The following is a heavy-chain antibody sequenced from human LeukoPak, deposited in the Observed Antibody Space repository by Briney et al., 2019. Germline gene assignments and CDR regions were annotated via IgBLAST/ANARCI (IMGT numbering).Heavy chain of an antibody. CDR1: GGSITSTSYY. CDR3: ASTHYDIFTPSYYVDF. D-gene: IGHD3-9*01. CDR2: MYYGGST. V-gene: IGHV4-39*01. J-gene: IGHJ4*02. Sequence: SETLSLNCAVSGGSITSTSYYWGWIRQPPGTGLGWIGSMYYGGSTYSNPSLKSRVTISVDTSKNQFSLNLSSVTASDTAVFYCASTHYDIFTPSYYVDFWAQGTLVTVSS.